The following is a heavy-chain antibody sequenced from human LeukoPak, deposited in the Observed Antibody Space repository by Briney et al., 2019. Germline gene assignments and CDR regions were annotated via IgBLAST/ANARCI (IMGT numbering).Heavy chain of an antibody. Sequence: SETLSLTCAVYGGSFSGYYWSWIRQPPGKGLEWIGEINHSGSTNYNPSLKSRVTISVDTSKNQFSLKLSSVTAADTAVYYCARSCRSRFDPWGQGTLVTVSS. CDR2: INHSGST. D-gene: IGHD4-11*01. CDR3: ARSCRSRFDP. CDR1: GGSFSGYY. J-gene: IGHJ5*02. V-gene: IGHV4-34*01.